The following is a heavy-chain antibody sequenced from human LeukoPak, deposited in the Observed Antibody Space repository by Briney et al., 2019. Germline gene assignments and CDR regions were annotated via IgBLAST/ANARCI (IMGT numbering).Heavy chain of an antibody. CDR1: GYTFTGYY. CDR2: INPNSGGT. Sequence: ASVKVSCKASGYTFTGYYMHWVRQAPGRGLEWMGWINPNSGGTNYAQKFQGRVTMTRDTSISTAYMELSRLRSDDTAVYYCARVFSRTIAAAGPPAYWGQGTLVTVSS. J-gene: IGHJ4*02. V-gene: IGHV1-2*02. D-gene: IGHD6-13*01. CDR3: ARVFSRTIAAAGPPAY.